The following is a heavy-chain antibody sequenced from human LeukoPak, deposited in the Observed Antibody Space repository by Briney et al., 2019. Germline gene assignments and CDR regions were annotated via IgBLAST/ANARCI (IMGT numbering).Heavy chain of an antibody. J-gene: IGHJ5*02. D-gene: IGHD3-3*01. CDR3: ARDPGITIFGVDSNWFDP. Sequence: GGSLRLSCAASGFTFSSYAMSWVRQAPGKGLEWVSYISSSSSTIYYADSVKGRFTISRDNAKNSLYLQMNSLRAEDTAVYYCARDPGITIFGVDSNWFDPWGQGTLVTVSS. CDR1: GFTFSSYA. CDR2: ISSSSSTI. V-gene: IGHV3-48*01.